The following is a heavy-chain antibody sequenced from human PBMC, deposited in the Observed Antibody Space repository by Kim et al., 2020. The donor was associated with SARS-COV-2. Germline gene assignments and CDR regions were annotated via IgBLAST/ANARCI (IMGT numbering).Heavy chain of an antibody. J-gene: IGHJ4*02. Sequence: GGSLRLSCAASGFNFRSFCMTWVRQATGKGLEWVAIIKQDGSEDYYVDSVKGRFTISRDKAKNSLFLQMNSLRAEDTAIYYCARLDYLDSSTYLQFDYWGRGTVVIVSS. CDR3: ARLDYLDSSTYLQFDY. CDR1: GFNFRSFC. CDR2: IKQDGSED. D-gene: IGHD3-22*01. V-gene: IGHV3-7*03.